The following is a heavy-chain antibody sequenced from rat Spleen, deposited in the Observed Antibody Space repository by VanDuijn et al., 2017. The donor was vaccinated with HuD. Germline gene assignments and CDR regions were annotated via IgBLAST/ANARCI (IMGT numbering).Heavy chain of an antibody. CDR1: GFTFSNYG. J-gene: IGHJ2*01. CDR2: ISYDGSST. CDR3: ARGGSYYGYTYRFDY. D-gene: IGHD1-9*01. Sequence: EVQLVESGGGLVQPGRSLKLSCAASGFTFSNYGMAWVRQTPTKGLEWVATISYDGSSTYYRDSVKGRFTISRDNAKSTLYLQMDSLRSEDTATYYCARGGSYYGYTYRFDYWGQGVMVTVSS. V-gene: IGHV5-29*01.